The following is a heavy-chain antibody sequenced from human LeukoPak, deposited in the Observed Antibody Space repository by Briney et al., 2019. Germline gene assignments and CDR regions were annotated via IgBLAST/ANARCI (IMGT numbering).Heavy chain of an antibody. D-gene: IGHD4-11*01. Sequence: KPGESLRISCKGSGYSFTDYWIIWVRQTPGKGLEWMGRVDPSDSYTNYSPSFQGHVTISGDKSITTAFLQWSSLKASDTAMYYCARQGDYRNWFDPWGQGTLVTVSS. CDR3: ARQGDYRNWFDP. J-gene: IGHJ5*02. CDR1: GYSFTDYW. CDR2: VDPSDSYT. V-gene: IGHV5-10-1*01.